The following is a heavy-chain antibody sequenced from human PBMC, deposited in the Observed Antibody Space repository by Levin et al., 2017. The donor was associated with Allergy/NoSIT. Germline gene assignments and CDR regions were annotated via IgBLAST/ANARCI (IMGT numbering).Heavy chain of an antibody. Sequence: PGGSLRLSCEASGFIFEDYAMHWVRQVPGKGLEWVAGISWSSHSLGYADSVKGRFTISRDNAKNSLYLQMYSLRFEDTALYYCTKDIFRGYSWGSKCEVYGLDVWGHGTAVTV. D-gene: IGHD5-18*01. CDR2: ISWSSHSL. J-gene: IGHJ6*02. CDR3: TKDIFRGYSWGSKCEVYGLDV. V-gene: IGHV3-9*01. CDR1: GFIFEDYA.